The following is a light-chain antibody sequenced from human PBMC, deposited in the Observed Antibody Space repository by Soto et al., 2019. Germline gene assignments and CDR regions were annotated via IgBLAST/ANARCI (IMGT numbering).Light chain of an antibody. V-gene: IGKV1-6*01. CDR3: LQDYNYY. Sequence: AIQMTQSPSSLSASVGDRVTITCRASQGIGNDFTWFQQKPGKAPKLLIYAASSLQSGVPSRFSGSGSGTDYTLTINSLQPDDFAAYYCLQDYNYYFGPGTKVDI. J-gene: IGKJ3*01. CDR2: AAS. CDR1: QGIGND.